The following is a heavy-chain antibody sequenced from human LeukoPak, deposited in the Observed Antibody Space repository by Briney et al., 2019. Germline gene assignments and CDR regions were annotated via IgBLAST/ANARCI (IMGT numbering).Heavy chain of an antibody. J-gene: IGHJ6*03. CDR1: SDSIRRYY. V-gene: IGHV4-59*01. Sequence: PSETLSLTCSVSSDSIRRYYWSWLRQPPWKGLEWIGYVFYSGNTIYNPSLKSRLTISIDTSKNQFSLRLSSVTAADTAVYYCAGGTTGYHYYLDVWGKGITVPVSS. CDR3: AGGTTGYHYYLDV. D-gene: IGHD1-7*01. CDR2: VFYSGNT.